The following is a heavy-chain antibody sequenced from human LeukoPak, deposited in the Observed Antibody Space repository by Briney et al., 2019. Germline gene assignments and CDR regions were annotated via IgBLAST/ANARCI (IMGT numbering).Heavy chain of an antibody. CDR2: IRQDESEK. D-gene: IGHD3-10*01. V-gene: IGHV3-7*01. CDR1: GFTFSSYW. Sequence: GGSLRLSCSVSGFTFSSYWMTWVRQAPGKGLEWVANIRQDESEKYYVDSVKGRFTISRDNAKNSLYLQMNSLRAEDTAVYYCARDSGSAYYYGSGTYYYDAFDFWGQGTMVTVSS. CDR3: ARDSGSAYYYGSGTYYYDAFDF. J-gene: IGHJ3*01.